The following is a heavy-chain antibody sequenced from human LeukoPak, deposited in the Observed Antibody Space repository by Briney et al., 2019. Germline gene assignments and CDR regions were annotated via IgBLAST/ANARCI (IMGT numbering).Heavy chain of an antibody. V-gene: IGHV4-34*01. Sequence: SETLSLTCAVYGGSFSGYYWSWIRQPPGKGLEWIGEINHSGSTNYNPSLKSRVTISVDTSKNQFSLKLSSVTAADTAVYYCARGWAVAGIIFDYWGQGTLVTVSS. CDR1: GGSFSGYY. J-gene: IGHJ4*02. D-gene: IGHD6-19*01. CDR3: ARGWAVAGIIFDY. CDR2: INHSGST.